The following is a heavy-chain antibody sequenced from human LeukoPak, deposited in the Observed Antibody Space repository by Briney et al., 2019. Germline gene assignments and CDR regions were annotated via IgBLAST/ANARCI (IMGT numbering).Heavy chain of an antibody. V-gene: IGHV3-33*08. CDR1: GFTFSSYS. J-gene: IGHJ4*02. CDR3: ARDGDTTGYSFDY. CDR2: IWYDENNK. Sequence: GGSLRLSCAASGFTFSSYSMNWVRQAPGKGLEWVAVIWYDENNKYYADSVKGRFTISRDNSKNTLYMQMNSLRAEDTAVYYCARDGDTTGYSFDYWGQGTLVTVSS. D-gene: IGHD3-22*01.